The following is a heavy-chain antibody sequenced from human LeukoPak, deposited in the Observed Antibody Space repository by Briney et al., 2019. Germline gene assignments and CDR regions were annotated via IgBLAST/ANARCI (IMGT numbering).Heavy chain of an antibody. J-gene: IGHJ4*02. CDR2: MNPNSGNT. CDR3: ARGLTIFGVAPAGY. Sequence: ASVTVSCKASGGTFSSYAINWVRQATGQGLEWMGWMNPNSGNTGYAQKFQGGVTMTRNTSISTAYMELSSLRSEDTAVYYCARGLTIFGVAPAGYWGQGTLVTVSS. CDR1: GGTFSSYA. V-gene: IGHV1-8*02. D-gene: IGHD3-3*01.